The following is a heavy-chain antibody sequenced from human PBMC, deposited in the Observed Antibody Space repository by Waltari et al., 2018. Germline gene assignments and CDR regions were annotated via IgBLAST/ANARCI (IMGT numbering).Heavy chain of an antibody. V-gene: IGHV3-49*04. D-gene: IGHD4-17*01. CDR1: GFTFGDYA. CDR2: IRSKAYGGTT. CDR3: TRTIRYGDYPY. Sequence: EVQLVESGGGLVQPGRSLRLSCTASGFTFGDYAMSWVRQAPGKGLEWVGFIRSKAYGGTTEYAASVKGRFTISRDDSKSIAYLQMNSLKTEDTAVYYCTRTIRYGDYPYWGQGTLVTVSS. J-gene: IGHJ4*02.